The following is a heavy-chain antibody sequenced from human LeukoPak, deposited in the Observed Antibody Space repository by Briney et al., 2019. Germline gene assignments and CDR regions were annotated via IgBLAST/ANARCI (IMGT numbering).Heavy chain of an antibody. V-gene: IGHV3-30*02. CDR1: GFTFSNNG. Sequence: PGGSLRLSCAASGFTFSNNGMHWVRQAPGKGLEWVAFIRFDESDKFYADSVKGRFTISRDNAKNSLYLQMNSLRAEDTAVYYCARLFRDVTTFDYWGQGTLVTVSS. CDR3: ARLFRDVTTFDY. J-gene: IGHJ4*02. D-gene: IGHD1-1*01. CDR2: IRFDESDK.